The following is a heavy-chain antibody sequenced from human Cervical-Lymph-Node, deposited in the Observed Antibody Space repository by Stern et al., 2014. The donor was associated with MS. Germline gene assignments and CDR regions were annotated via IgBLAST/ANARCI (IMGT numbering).Heavy chain of an antibody. Sequence: QVTLKASGPTLVKPTQTLTLTCTFSGFSLSTSGVGVGWIRQPPGKALEWLALIYWDDEKRYSPSLKSRLTITKDTSKNQVVLTMTNMDPVDTATYYCAHEDTAMVMGYWGQGTLVTVSS. CDR1: GFSLSTSGVG. D-gene: IGHD5-18*01. J-gene: IGHJ4*02. CDR2: IYWDDEK. V-gene: IGHV2-5*02. CDR3: AHEDTAMVMGY.